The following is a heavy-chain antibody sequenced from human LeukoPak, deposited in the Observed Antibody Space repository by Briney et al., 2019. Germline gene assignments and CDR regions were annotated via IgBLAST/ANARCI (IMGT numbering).Heavy chain of an antibody. J-gene: IGHJ1*01. D-gene: IGHD1-26*01. CDR3: ARVPLHDASGRYYPH. CDR1: GYTFTNYG. CDR2: INTGNGNT. V-gene: IGHV1-3*04. Sequence: ASVKVSRKTSGYTFTNYGMHWVRQAPRQSLERMGWINTGNGNTKSSQKFQDRVTLTRDTSVSTAYMELNSLSSEDTAVYFCARVPLHDASGRYYPHWGQGTLVTVSS.